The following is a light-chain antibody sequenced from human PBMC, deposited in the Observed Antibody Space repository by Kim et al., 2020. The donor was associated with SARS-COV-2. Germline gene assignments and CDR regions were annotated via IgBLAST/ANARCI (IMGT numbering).Light chain of an antibody. CDR3: QQFNNWPWT. Sequence: EVVMTQSPATLSVSPGERATLSCRASQSVSINLAWYQQKPGQAPRLLIYRASTRATAIPARFSGSGSGTEFTLTIGSLQSEDFAVYYCQQFNNWPWTFGQGTKLEI. CDR2: RAS. CDR1: QSVSIN. V-gene: IGKV3-15*01. J-gene: IGKJ1*01.